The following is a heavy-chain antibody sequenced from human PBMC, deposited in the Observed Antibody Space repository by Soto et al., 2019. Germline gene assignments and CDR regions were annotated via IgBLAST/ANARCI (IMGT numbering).Heavy chain of an antibody. J-gene: IGHJ6*02. V-gene: IGHV4-4*02. CDR2: IYHSGST. CDR3: LPKGYYYYGMDV. CDR1: GGSISSSNW. Sequence: QVQLQESGPGLVKPSGTLSLTCAVSGGSISSSNWWSWVRQPPGKGLEWIGEIYHSGSTNYNPSLQSRVTISVDKSKNPFSLKLSSVTAADTAVYYCLPKGYYYYGMDVWGQGTTVTVSS.